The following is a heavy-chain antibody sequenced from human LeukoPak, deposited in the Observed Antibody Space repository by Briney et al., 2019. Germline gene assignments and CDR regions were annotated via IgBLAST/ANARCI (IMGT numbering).Heavy chain of an antibody. CDR1: GYTFTGFH. CDR3: ARDRLRLGYERTNWFDP. J-gene: IGHJ5*02. Sequence: ASVKVSCKASGYTFTGFHMHWVRQAPGQGLEWMGWINPNSGGTNYAQKFQGRVTMTRDTSISTVYMELSRLRSDDTAVYYCARDRLRLGYERTNWFDPWGQGTLVTISS. V-gene: IGHV1-2*02. D-gene: IGHD2-15*01. CDR2: INPNSGGT.